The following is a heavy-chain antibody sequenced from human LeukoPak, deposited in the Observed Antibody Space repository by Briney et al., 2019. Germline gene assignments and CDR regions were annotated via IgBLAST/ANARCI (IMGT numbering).Heavy chain of an antibody. CDR1: GGSISSSSYY. D-gene: IGHD3-9*01. CDR2: IYYSGST. V-gene: IGHV4-39*01. Sequence: PSETLSLTCTVSGGSISSSSYYWGWIRQPPGKGLEWIGSIYYSGSTYYNPSLKSRVTISVDTSKNQFSLKLSSVTAADTAVYYCARRGRAGYFDWLPKTDAFDIWGQGTMVTVSS. CDR3: ARRGRAGYFDWLPKTDAFDI. J-gene: IGHJ3*02.